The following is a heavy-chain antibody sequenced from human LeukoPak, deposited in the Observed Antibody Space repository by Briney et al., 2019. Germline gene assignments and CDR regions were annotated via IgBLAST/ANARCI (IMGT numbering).Heavy chain of an antibody. J-gene: IGHJ4*02. CDR2: IIPIFGTA. CDR3: ARGGCSSTSRLPFDY. CDR1: GGTFSSYA. Sequence: SVKVSCKASGGTFSSYAISWVRQAPGQGLEWMGGIIPIFGTANYAQKFQGRITITADESTSTAHMELSSLRSEDTAVYYCARGGCSSTSRLPFDYWGQGTLVTVSS. D-gene: IGHD2-2*01. V-gene: IGHV1-69*13.